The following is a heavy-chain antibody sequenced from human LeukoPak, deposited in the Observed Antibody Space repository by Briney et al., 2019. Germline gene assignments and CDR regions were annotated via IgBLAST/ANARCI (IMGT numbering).Heavy chain of an antibody. V-gene: IGHV3-23*01. CDR1: RFTFSSYW. J-gene: IGHJ4*02. CDR2: ISGSGGST. D-gene: IGHD3-16*02. Sequence: PGGSLRLSCAASRFTFSSYWMSWVRQAPGKGLEWVSAISGSGGSTYYADSVKGRFTISRDNSKNTLYLQMNSLRAEDTAVYYCAKALPGYDYVWGSYRPFDYWGQGTLVTVSS. CDR3: AKALPGYDYVWGSYRPFDY.